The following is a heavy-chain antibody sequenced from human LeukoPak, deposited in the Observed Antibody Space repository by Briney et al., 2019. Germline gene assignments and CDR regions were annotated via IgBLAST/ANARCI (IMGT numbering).Heavy chain of an antibody. D-gene: IGHD4/OR15-4a*01. CDR2: IKYDESEK. V-gene: IGHV3-7*01. J-gene: IGHJ4*02. Sequence: GGSLRLSCAASGFIFTTYWMSWVRQAPGKGLEWVANIKYDESEKYYVDSVKGRFTISRDNAKNSLFLQMNSLRAEDTAVYYCARGGPYGGFDSWGQGALVTVSS. CDR1: GFIFTTYW. CDR3: ARGGPYGGFDS.